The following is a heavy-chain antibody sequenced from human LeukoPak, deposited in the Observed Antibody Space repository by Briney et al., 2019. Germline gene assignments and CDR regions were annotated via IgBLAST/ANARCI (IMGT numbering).Heavy chain of an antibody. V-gene: IGHV4-61*02. Sequence: SETLSLTCTVSGGSISSSSYYWSWIRQPAGKGLEWIGRIYTSGSTNYNPSLKSRVTMSVDTSKNQFSLKLSSVTAADTAVYYCARDRGNWNDLDAFDIWGQGTMVTVSS. CDR2: IYTSGST. CDR1: GGSISSSSYY. CDR3: ARDRGNWNDLDAFDI. J-gene: IGHJ3*02. D-gene: IGHD1-1*01.